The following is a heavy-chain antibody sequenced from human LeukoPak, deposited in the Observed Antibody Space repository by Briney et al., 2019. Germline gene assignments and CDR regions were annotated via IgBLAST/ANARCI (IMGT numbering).Heavy chain of an antibody. CDR1: GFTFSSYE. D-gene: IGHD4-17*01. V-gene: IGHV3-48*03. Sequence: PGGSLRLSCAASGFTFSSYEMNGVRQAPGKGLEWVSYISSSGSTIYYADSVKGRFTISRDNAKNSLYLQMNSLRAEDTAVYYCARVYGDESGLSWGQGTLVTVSS. CDR3: ARVYGDESGLS. CDR2: ISSSGSTI. J-gene: IGHJ5*02.